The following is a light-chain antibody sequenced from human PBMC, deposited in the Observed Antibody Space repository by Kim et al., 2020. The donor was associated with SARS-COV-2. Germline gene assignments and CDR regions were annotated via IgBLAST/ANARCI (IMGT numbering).Light chain of an antibody. CDR1: QDISNY. Sequence: ASIGDRVTITCQASQDISNYLDWYQQKPGKVPKLLIYDATRLETGVPSRFSGSGSGTYFTLTISSLQPEDIATYYCHQYYKYPQTFGQGTKVDIK. CDR2: DAT. J-gene: IGKJ1*01. CDR3: HQYYKYPQT. V-gene: IGKV1-33*01.